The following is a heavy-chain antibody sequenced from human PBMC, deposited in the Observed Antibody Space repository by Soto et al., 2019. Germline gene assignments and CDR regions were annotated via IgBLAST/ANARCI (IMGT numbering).Heavy chain of an antibody. V-gene: IGHV4-59*01. CDR1: GGSISSYY. D-gene: IGHD3-9*01. Sequence: SETLSLTCTVSGGSISSYYWSWILQPPGKGLEWIGYIYYSGSTNYNPSLKSRVTISVDTSKNQFSLKLSSVTAADTAVYYCARVLNDILTGYNIYGMDVRGQGTTVT. J-gene: IGHJ6*02. CDR2: IYYSGST. CDR3: ARVLNDILTGYNIYGMDV.